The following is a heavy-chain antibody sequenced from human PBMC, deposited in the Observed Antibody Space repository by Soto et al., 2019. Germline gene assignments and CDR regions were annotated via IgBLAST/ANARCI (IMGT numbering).Heavy chain of an antibody. D-gene: IGHD5-12*01. CDR1: GFTFSSYV. Sequence: EVQLLESGGGLVQPGGSLRLSCAASGFTFSSYVMSWFRQAPGKGLEWVSAISGSGSGTYYADSVKGRFTISRDNSKNTLYVQMNSLRAEDTAVYYCVKGRSGYDFDYWAREPWSPSPQ. CDR3: VKGRSGYDFDY. CDR2: ISGSGSGT. J-gene: IGHJ4*02. V-gene: IGHV3-23*01.